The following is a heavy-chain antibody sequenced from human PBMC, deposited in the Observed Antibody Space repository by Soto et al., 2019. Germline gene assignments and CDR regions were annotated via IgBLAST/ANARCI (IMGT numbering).Heavy chain of an antibody. CDR1: GGSVNSDTHY. Sequence: SETLSLTCTVSGGSVNSDTHYWTWIRQHPGKGLEWIGYIFYDGTTYYNPSLKSRVSISVYTSQNQFSLKVNSMTAADTAVYYLARGEAMIISGYLDSWGQGTLVTVSS. CDR2: IFYDGTT. CDR3: ARGEAMIISGYLDS. D-gene: IGHD3-22*01. J-gene: IGHJ4*02. V-gene: IGHV4-31*03.